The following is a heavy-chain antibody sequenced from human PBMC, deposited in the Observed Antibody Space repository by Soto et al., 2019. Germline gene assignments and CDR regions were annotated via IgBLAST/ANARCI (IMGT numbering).Heavy chain of an antibody. D-gene: IGHD3-3*01. Sequence: QVQLVESGGGVVQPGRSLRLSCAASGFTFSSYGMHWVRQAPGKGLEWVAVIWYDGSNKYYADSVKGRFTISRDNSKNPLYLQMNSLRAEDTAVYYCARGGSRIFGVVSDYWGQGTLVTVSS. V-gene: IGHV3-33*01. CDR1: GFTFSSYG. J-gene: IGHJ4*02. CDR2: IWYDGSNK. CDR3: ARGGSRIFGVVSDY.